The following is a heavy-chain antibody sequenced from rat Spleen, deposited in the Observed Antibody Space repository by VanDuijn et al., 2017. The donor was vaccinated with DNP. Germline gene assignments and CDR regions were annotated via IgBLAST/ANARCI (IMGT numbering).Heavy chain of an antibody. CDR2: ITNAGGST. J-gene: IGHJ2*01. CDR3: AKHDGTEGIDFDN. Sequence: EVQLVESGGGPVQPGRSLKLSCVASGFIFSNYWMTWIRQAPGKGLEWVASITNAGGSTYYPDSVKGRCTISRDNAKRTLYLQMNSLRSEDTATYYCAKHDGTEGIDFDNWGRGVMVTVSS. CDR1: GFIFSNYW. D-gene: IGHD1-11*01. V-gene: IGHV5-31*01.